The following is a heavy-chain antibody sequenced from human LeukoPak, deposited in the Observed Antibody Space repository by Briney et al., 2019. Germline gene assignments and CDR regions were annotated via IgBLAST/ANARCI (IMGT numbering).Heavy chain of an antibody. V-gene: IGHV1-69*13. Sequence: ASVKVSCKASGGTFSSYAISWVRQPPGQGLEWMGGIIPIFGTANYAQKFQGRVTITADESTSTAYMELSSLRAEDTAVYYCARGDTRGYSYGSPTAYDYWGQGTLVTVSS. CDR2: IIPIFGTA. CDR1: GGTFSSYA. J-gene: IGHJ4*02. D-gene: IGHD5-18*01. CDR3: ARGDTRGYSYGSPTAYDY.